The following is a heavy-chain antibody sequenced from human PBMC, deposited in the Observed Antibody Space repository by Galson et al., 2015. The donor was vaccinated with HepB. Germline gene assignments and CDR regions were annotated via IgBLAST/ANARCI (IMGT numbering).Heavy chain of an antibody. CDR3: AKEGYYDYIWGRYRHTRPFVL. CDR2: ISNDGSNK. V-gene: IGHV3-30*18. D-gene: IGHD3-16*02. CDR1: GFTFSSYA. Sequence: SLRLSCAASGFTFSSYAMHWVRQAPGKGLEWVAYISNDGSNKYYVDSVKGRFTISRDNSENTLYLQMNSLRAEDTAVYYCAKEGYYDYIWGRYRHTRPFVLWGQGTLVTVSS. J-gene: IGHJ4*02.